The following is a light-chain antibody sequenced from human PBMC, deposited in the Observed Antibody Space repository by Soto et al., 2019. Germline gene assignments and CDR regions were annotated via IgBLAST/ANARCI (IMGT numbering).Light chain of an antibody. CDR1: QDIRQL. CDR2: DAS. CDR3: QQYDNLPYT. J-gene: IGKJ2*01. V-gene: IGKV1-33*01. Sequence: DIAMTQSPTSLSASVGDRGTVTCQASQDIRQLLNWFQQKLGAAPQLLIYDASNLETGVPSRFSGSGSGTHFTFTITSLQPEDAGTYFCQQYDNLPYTFAQGTKVEI.